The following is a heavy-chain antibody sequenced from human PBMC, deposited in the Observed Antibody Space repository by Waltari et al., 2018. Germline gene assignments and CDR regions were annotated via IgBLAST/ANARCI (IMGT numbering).Heavy chain of an antibody. D-gene: IGHD3-10*01. Sequence: QVQLQESGPGLVKPSETLSLTCSVSGGSIGRYYWNGLRQPARRGLAWIGHVYPTGSTTNNPSLKSRVTMSVDTSKNQLSLKRTSVTAADTAVYYCARGGAFGGEDAFDIWGQGTMVTVSS. J-gene: IGHJ3*02. V-gene: IGHV4-4*07. CDR3: ARGGAFGGEDAFDI. CDR1: GGSIGRYY. CDR2: VYPTGST.